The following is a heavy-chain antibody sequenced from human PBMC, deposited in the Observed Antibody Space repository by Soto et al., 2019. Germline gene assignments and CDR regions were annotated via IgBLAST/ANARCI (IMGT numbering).Heavy chain of an antibody. J-gene: IGHJ4*02. CDR2: FIPVYRTL. D-gene: IGHD3-3*01. V-gene: IGHV1-69*01. CDR3: ATGVIWIGYFTVDS. Sequence: QVLLVQSGAEVKKPGSSVKISCKASGGSLGNSAINWVRQTPGQGLEWLGGFIPVYRTLNCAQKFQGRVTITADESTGTAYMTLNSLASNDTAVYYCATGVIWIGYFTVDSWGQGTRVTVSS. CDR1: GGSLGNSA.